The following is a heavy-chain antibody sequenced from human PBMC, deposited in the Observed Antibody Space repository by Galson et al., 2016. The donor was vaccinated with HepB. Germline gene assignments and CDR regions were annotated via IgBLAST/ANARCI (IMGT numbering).Heavy chain of an antibody. CDR2: TSSGSSYI. J-gene: IGHJ4*02. CDR3: AKDPYYYGSGGYYFDY. V-gene: IGHV3-21*01. Sequence: SLRLSCAASGFTFRSYVMNWVRQAPGKGLEWVSSTSSGSSYIYYADSVKGRFTISRDNAKNSLHLQMNSLRAEDTAVYYCAKDPYYYGSGGYYFDYWGQGTQVTVSS. CDR1: GFTFRSYV. D-gene: IGHD3-10*01.